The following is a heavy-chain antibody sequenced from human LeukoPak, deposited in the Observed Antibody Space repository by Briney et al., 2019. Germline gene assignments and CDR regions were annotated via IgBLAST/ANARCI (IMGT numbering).Heavy chain of an antibody. CDR3: ARDQGDYSSQFYYYYGMDV. D-gene: IGHD4-11*01. J-gene: IGHJ6*02. CDR2: ISAYNGNT. V-gene: IGHV1-18*01. CDR1: GYTFTSYG. Sequence: ASVKVSCKASGYTFTSYGISWVRQAPGQGLEWMGWISAYNGNTNYAQKLQGRVTTTTDTSTSTAYMELRSLRSDGTAVYYCARDQGDYSSQFYYYYGMDVWGQGTTVTVSS.